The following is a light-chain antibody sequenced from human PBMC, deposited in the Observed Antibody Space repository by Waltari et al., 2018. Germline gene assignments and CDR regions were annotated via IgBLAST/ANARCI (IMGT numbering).Light chain of an antibody. Sequence: DIVMTQSPDSLAVSLGERATINCRSSQSVLFSTNNKNYLAWYQQKTGQPPKLLFYWASTRASGVPDRFSGSGSGTDFTLNISRLQAEDVGVYYCQQYRSTLWTFGQGTKVEIK. CDR2: WAS. CDR1: QSVLFSTNNKNY. J-gene: IGKJ1*01. V-gene: IGKV4-1*01. CDR3: QQYRSTLWT.